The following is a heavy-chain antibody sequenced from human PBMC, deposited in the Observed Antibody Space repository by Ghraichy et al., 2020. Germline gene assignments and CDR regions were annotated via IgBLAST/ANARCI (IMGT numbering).Heavy chain of an antibody. CDR2: FDPEAGET. CDR1: GYTLTELS. Sequence: ASVKVSCKVSGYTLTELSMHWVRQAPGKGLDWMGSFDPEAGETIYAQKFRGRVTMTEDTSTDTAYMELSSLRSEDTALYYCATWGIEVAGRVNALDIWGQGTMVTVSS. J-gene: IGHJ3*02. V-gene: IGHV1-24*01. D-gene: IGHD6-19*01. CDR3: ATWGIEVAGRVNALDI.